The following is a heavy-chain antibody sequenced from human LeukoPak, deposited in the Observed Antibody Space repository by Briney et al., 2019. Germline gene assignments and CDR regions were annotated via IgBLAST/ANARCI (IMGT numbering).Heavy chain of an antibody. CDR2: TYYSGST. D-gene: IGHD6-19*01. CDR1: DCSISSYF. V-gene: IGHV4-59*01. J-gene: IGHJ4*02. CDR3: AGASSSGWYPDIDY. Sequence: SETLSLTCSDSDCSISSYFWIWIQQPPGRGLERIGYTYYSGSTNYNPSLKSQVTISVDTSKNQFSLKLSSVTAADTAVYYCAGASSSGWYPDIDYWGQGTLVNVSS.